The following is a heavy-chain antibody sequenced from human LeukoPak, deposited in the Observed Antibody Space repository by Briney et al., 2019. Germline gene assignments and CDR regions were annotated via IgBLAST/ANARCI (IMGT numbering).Heavy chain of an antibody. CDR3: ARDDNSDAFDI. CDR1: GGSISSGGYY. J-gene: IGHJ3*02. CDR2: IYYSGST. D-gene: IGHD1-20*01. Sequence: SQTPSLTCTVSGGSISSGGYYWSWIRQHPGKGLEWIGYIYYSGSTYYNPSLKSRVTISVDTSKNQFSLKLSSVTAADTAVYYCARDDNSDAFDIWGQGTMVTVSS. V-gene: IGHV4-31*03.